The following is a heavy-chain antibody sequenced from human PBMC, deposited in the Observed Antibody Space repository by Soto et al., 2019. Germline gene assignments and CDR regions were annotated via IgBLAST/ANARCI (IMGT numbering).Heavy chain of an antibody. Sequence: QVTLKESGPVLVKPTETLTLTCTVSGFSLSNARMGVSWIRQPPGKALEWLAHIFSNDEKSFSTSLKSRLTXSXDXXKRQVVLTTTNMDPVDTATYYCARTRTSNPGDFQHWGQGTLVTVSS. V-gene: IGHV2-26*01. CDR1: GFSLSNARMG. CDR2: IFSNDEK. D-gene: IGHD4-4*01. CDR3: ARTRTSNPGDFQH. J-gene: IGHJ1*01.